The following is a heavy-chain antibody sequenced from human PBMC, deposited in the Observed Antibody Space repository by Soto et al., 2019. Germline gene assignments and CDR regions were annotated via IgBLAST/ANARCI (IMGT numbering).Heavy chain of an antibody. J-gene: IGHJ4*02. CDR1: GYYFAGYW. Sequence: PGESLKISCKGSGYYFAGYWIAWVRQMPGKGLELMGIIYPSDSDTRYRPSFQGQVTISADKSISSAFLQWSSLRASDTAMYYCARGGVSTRTFDYWGQGTPVTVSS. CDR3: ARGGVSTRTFDY. CDR2: IYPSDSDT. V-gene: IGHV5-51*01. D-gene: IGHD3-3*01.